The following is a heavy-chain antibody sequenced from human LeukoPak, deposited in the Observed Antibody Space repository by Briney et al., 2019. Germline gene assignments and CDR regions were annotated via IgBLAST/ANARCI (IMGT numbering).Heavy chain of an antibody. CDR2: IYSGAST. Sequence: PGGSLTLSCPASGCTVSSNYMSWVRQAPGKGLEWVSVIYSGASTYYVDSVKGRFTISRDSSKNTVYLKMTSLRAEDTAVYYCAIGPYTRKYGLIYYHKYVWGKGTPVTVSS. CDR3: AIGPYTRKYGLIYYHKYV. J-gene: IGHJ6*04. CDR1: GCTVSSNY. D-gene: IGHD1-14*01. V-gene: IGHV3-53*01.